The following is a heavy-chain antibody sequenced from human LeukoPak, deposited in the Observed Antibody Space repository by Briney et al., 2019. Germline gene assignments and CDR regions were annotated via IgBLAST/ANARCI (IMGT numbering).Heavy chain of an antibody. J-gene: IGHJ4*02. V-gene: IGHV4-31*03. CDR2: IYYSGST. CDR1: GGSISGTDLY. D-gene: IGHD1-1*01. Sequence: SETLSLTCTVSGGSISGTDLYWGWIRQHPGKGLEWIGYIYYSGSTYYNPSLKSRVTISVDTSKNQFSLKLSSVTAADTAVYYCARDYHAGGYFDYWGQGTLVTVSS. CDR3: ARDYHAGGYFDY.